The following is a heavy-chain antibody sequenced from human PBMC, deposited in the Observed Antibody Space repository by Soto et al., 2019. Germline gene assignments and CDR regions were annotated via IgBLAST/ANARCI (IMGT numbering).Heavy chain of an antibody. CDR3: ARAWGIVVVVAATQYYFDY. J-gene: IGHJ4*02. D-gene: IGHD2-15*01. V-gene: IGHV4-39*01. Sequence: QLQLQESGPGLVKPSETLSLTCTVSGGSISSSSYYWGWIRQPPGKGLEWIGSIYYSGSTYYNPSLKNRVTISVDPSKNQFSLKPSSVTAADTAVYYCARAWGIVVVVAATQYYFDYWGQGTLVTVSS. CDR2: IYYSGST. CDR1: GGSISSSSYY.